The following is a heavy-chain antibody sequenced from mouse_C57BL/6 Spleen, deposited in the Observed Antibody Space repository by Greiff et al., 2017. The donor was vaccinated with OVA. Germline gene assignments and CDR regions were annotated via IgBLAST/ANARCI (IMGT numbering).Heavy chain of an antibody. D-gene: IGHD2-3*01. V-gene: IGHV1-82*01. CDR1: GYAFSSSW. CDR2: IYPGDGDT. J-gene: IGHJ4*01. Sequence: QVQLQQSGPELVKPGASVKISCKASGYAFSSSWMNWVKQRPGKGLEWIGRIYPGDGDTNYNGKFKGKATLTADKSSSTAYMQLSSLTSEDSAVYFCAREGMVRAMDYWGQGTSVTVSS. CDR3: AREGMVRAMDY.